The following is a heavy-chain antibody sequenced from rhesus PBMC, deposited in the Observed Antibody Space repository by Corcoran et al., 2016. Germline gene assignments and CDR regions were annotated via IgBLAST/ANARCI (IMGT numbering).Heavy chain of an antibody. J-gene: IGHJ3*01. V-gene: IGHV4-147*01. CDR2: IYGGSGST. CDR1: GASISSNY. Sequence: QVQLQESGPGLVKPSETLPLTCAVSGASISSNYWSWIRQPPGKGREGIGYIYGGSGSTSSNPSLKSRVTISKDTSKNQFSLKLSSVTAADTAVYYCAREALEQRDAFDFWGQGLRVTVSS. CDR3: AREALEQRDAFDF. D-gene: IGHD1-20*01.